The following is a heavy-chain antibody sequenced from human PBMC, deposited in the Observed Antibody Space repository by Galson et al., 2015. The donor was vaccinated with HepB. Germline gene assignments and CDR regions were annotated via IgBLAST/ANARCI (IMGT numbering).Heavy chain of an antibody. D-gene: IGHD2-15*01. CDR1: GGTFSSYA. V-gene: IGHV1-69*13. J-gene: IGHJ1*01. CDR3: AEDCSGGSCHSGYFQH. Sequence: SVKVSCKASGGTFSSYAISWVRQAPGRGLEWMGGIIPIFGTANYAQKFQGRVTITADESTSTAYMELSSLRSEDTAVYYCAEDCSGGSCHSGYFQHWGQGTLVTVSS. CDR2: IIPIFGTA.